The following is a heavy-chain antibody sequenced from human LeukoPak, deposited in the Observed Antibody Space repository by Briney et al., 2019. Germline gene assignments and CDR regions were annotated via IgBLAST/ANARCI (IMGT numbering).Heavy chain of an antibody. CDR1: GFTFSSYA. J-gene: IGHJ3*02. CDR2: ISYDGSNK. D-gene: IGHD6-13*01. CDR3: ARAGIAAAGTNDAFDI. V-gene: IGHV3-30-3*01. Sequence: GGSLRLSCAASGFTFSSYAMHWVRQAPGKGPEWVAVISYDGSNKYYADSVKGRFTISRDNSKNTLYLQMNSLRAEDTAVYYCARAGIAAAGTNDAFDIWGQGTMVTVSS.